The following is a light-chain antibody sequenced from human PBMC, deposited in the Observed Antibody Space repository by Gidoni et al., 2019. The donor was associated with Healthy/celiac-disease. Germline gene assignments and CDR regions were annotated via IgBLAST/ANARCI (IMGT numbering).Light chain of an antibody. CDR1: QSVSSSA. V-gene: IGKV3-20*01. J-gene: IGKJ1*01. Sequence: VLTQSPGTLSLAPGERATLSCRASQSVSSSALAWYQQQPGQAPRLLIYGASSWATGLPDRFSGSGSGTSFTLTISSLEPEDFAVYYCQQYGSSQWTFGQGTKVEIK. CDR3: QQYGSSQWT. CDR2: GAS.